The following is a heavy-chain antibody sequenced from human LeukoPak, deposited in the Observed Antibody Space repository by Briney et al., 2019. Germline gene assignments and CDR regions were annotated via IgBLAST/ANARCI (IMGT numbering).Heavy chain of an antibody. CDR1: GYTFTSYY. J-gene: IGHJ3*02. Sequence: GASVKVSCKASGYTFTSYYMHWVRQAPGQGLEWMGIINPSGGSTSYAQKFQGRVTMTRDTSTSTVYMELSSLRSEDTAVYYCARVGPRITIFGVVTDDAFDIWGQGTMVTVSS. V-gene: IGHV1-46*01. CDR2: INPSGGST. D-gene: IGHD3-3*01. CDR3: ARVGPRITIFGVVTDDAFDI.